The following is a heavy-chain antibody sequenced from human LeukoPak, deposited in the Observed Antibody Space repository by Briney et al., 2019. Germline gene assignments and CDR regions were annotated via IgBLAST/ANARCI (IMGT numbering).Heavy chain of an antibody. J-gene: IGHJ4*02. CDR2: ISSSSSYI. Sequence: GGSLRLSCAASGFTFSSYSMNWVRQAPGKGLEWVSSISSSSSYIYYADSVKGRFTISRDDAKNSLYLQMNSLRAEDTAVYYCARVTNYGGNSFNYWGQGTLVTVSS. CDR3: ARVTNYGGNSFNY. V-gene: IGHV3-21*01. CDR1: GFTFSSYS. D-gene: IGHD4-23*01.